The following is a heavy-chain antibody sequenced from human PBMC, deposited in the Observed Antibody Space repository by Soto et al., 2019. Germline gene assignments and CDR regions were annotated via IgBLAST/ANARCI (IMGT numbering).Heavy chain of an antibody. V-gene: IGHV4-34*01. CDR2: INHSGST. CDR3: ARVAAAGIWFDP. Sequence: QVQLQQWGAGLLKPSETLSLTCAVYGGSFSGYYWSWIRQPPGKGLEWIGEINHSGSTNYNPSLKSRVTISVGTSKNQFSLKLSSVTAADTAVYYCARVAAAGIWFDPWGQGTLVTVSS. D-gene: IGHD6-13*01. CDR1: GGSFSGYY. J-gene: IGHJ5*02.